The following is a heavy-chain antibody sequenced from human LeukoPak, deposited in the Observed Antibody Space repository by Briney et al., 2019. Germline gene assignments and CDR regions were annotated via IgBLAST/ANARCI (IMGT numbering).Heavy chain of an antibody. V-gene: IGHV1-69*13. J-gene: IGHJ4*02. Sequence: GASVKVSCKASGGTFSIYAISWVRQAPGQGLEWMGGIIPIFGTANYAQKFQGRVTITADESTSTAYMELSSLRSEDTAVYYCARVPYYYDSGLDYWGQGTLVTVSS. CDR1: GGTFSIYA. D-gene: IGHD3-22*01. CDR3: ARVPYYYDSGLDY. CDR2: IIPIFGTA.